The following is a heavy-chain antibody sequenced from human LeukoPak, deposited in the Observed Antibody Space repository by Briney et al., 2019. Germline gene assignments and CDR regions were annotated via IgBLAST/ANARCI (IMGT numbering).Heavy chain of an antibody. CDR1: GFTVSSNY. CDR2: IYSGGST. Sequence: GGSLRLSCAASGFTVSSNYTSWVRQAPGKGLEWVSVIYSGGSTYYADSVKGRFTISRDNSKNTLYLQMNSLRAEDTAVYYCAKEGPYDSSGYTDYWGQGTLVTVSS. J-gene: IGHJ4*02. CDR3: AKEGPYDSSGYTDY. D-gene: IGHD3-22*01. V-gene: IGHV3-53*01.